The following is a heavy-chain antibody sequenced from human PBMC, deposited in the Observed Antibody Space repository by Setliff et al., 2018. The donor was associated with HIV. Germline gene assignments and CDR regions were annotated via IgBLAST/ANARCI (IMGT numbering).Heavy chain of an antibody. J-gene: IGHJ4*02. V-gene: IGHV4-59*11. CDR2: VYNSGTT. CDR1: GASSSSHY. Sequence: SETLSLTCTVSGASSSSHYWSWIRQPPGKAPEWIGYVYNSGTTKYNPSLKSRVTISVDTSKNQFSLRLSSVTAADTAVYYCAREIKNPRYFDSWGQGTLVTVSS. D-gene: IGHD3-16*01. CDR3: AREIKNPRYFDS.